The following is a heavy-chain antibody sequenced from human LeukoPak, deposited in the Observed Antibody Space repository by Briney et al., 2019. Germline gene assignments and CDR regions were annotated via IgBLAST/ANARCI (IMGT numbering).Heavy chain of an antibody. CDR3: ARSYGSGWYYFDY. CDR1: GYTFTSYG. CDR2: ISAYNGNT. Sequence: ASVKVSCKASGYTFTSYGISWVRQPNGQGHEWMGWISAYNGNTNYAQKLQGRVTMPTDTSTSTGYMRLRNPRSDDTAVYYCARSYGSGWYYFDYWGQGTLVTVSS. D-gene: IGHD6-19*01. J-gene: IGHJ4*02. V-gene: IGHV1-18*01.